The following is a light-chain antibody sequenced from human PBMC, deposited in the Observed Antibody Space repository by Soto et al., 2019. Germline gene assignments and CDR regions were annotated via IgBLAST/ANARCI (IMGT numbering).Light chain of an antibody. Sequence: SQMTQSPWSLSAAARERVTMTCRASQSISSWLAWYQHKPGKAPKLLIYDASNLDSGVPSRFSGSGSGTEFSLTISNLQPDDCATYYCQQYENYWTFGQGTKVDIK. CDR3: QQYENYWT. J-gene: IGKJ1*01. CDR1: QSISSW. V-gene: IGKV1-5*01. CDR2: DAS.